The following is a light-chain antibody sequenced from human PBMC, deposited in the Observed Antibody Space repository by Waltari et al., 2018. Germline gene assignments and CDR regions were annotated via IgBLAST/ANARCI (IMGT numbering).Light chain of an antibody. CDR1: KLGGKY. V-gene: IGLV3-1*01. CDR3: QAWDSNTVV. J-gene: IGLJ2*01. CDR2: QHN. Sequence: SYELTQPPSVSVSPGQTASITCSGDKLGGKYASWYQLRAGQSPLLVISQHNQRPSGIPERFSCSYSGNTATLTISGTQTMDEADYYCQAWDSNTVVFGGGTKLSVL.